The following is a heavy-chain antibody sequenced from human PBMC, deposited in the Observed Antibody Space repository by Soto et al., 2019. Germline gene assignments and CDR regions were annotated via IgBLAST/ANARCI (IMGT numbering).Heavy chain of an antibody. Sequence: GESLKISCKGSGYSFAGYWITWVRQKPGKGLEWMGRIDPSDSQTYYSPSFRGHVTISVTKSITTVFLQWSSLRASGTAMYYCARQIYDSDTGPNFQYYFDSWGRGTPVTVSS. V-gene: IGHV5-10-1*01. J-gene: IGHJ4*02. CDR3: ARQIYDSDTGPNFQYYFDS. CDR1: GYSFAGYW. CDR2: IDPSDSQT. D-gene: IGHD3-22*01.